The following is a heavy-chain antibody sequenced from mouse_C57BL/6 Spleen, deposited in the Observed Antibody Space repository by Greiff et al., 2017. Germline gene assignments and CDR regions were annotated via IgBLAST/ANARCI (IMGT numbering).Heavy chain of an antibody. J-gene: IGHJ1*03. V-gene: IGHV1-80*01. D-gene: IGHD1-1*01. Sequence: QVQLQQSGAELVKPGASVKISCKASGYAFSSYWMNWVKQRPGKGLEWIGQIYPGDGDTTYNGKFKGKATLTADKSSSTAYMQLSSLTSADSAVYFCARGSHDYGSSYGYFEVWGTGTTVTVAS. CDR2: IYPGDGDT. CDR1: GYAFSSYW. CDR3: ARGSHDYGSSYGYFEV.